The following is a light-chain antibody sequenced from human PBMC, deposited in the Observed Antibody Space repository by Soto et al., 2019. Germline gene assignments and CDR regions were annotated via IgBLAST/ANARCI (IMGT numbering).Light chain of an antibody. V-gene: IGKV1-12*01. CDR2: TAS. CDR3: QQSISFPFT. Sequence: IQMTQSPSSVSASVGDRVTITCRASQGISRWLAWYQQKPGKAPKLLIYTASRLQSGVPSRFSGRASGTDFTLNIRSLQPEDSATYYCQQSISFPFTFGPGTKVDIK. CDR1: QGISRW. J-gene: IGKJ3*01.